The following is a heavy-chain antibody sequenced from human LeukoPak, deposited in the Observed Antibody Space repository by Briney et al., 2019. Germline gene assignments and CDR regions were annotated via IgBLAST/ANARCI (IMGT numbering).Heavy chain of an antibody. V-gene: IGHV3-23*01. Sequence: GGSPRLSCAASGFTFSSYAMSWVRQAPGKGLEWVSAISGSGGSTYYADSVKGRFTISRDNSKNTLYLQMNSLRAEDTAVYYCAKDRDYVWGSYRKFDYWGQGTLVTVSS. CDR3: AKDRDYVWGSYRKFDY. CDR2: ISGSGGST. CDR1: GFTFSSYA. D-gene: IGHD3-16*02. J-gene: IGHJ4*02.